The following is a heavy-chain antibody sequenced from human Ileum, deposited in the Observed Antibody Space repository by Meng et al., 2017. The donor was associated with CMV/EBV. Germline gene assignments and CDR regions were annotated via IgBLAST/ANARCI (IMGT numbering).Heavy chain of an antibody. V-gene: IGHV3-11*01. Sequence: VNFSDYYMSWIRQAPGKGLEWSSYISASGNTIFYADSVKGRFTISRDNAKNSLYLQMNSLRAEDTAVYYCARGKNGSSSWKTHFEYWGQGSLVTVSS. CDR2: ISASGNTI. D-gene: IGHD6-13*01. J-gene: IGHJ4*02. CDR3: ARGKNGSSSWKTHFEY. CDR1: VNFSDYY.